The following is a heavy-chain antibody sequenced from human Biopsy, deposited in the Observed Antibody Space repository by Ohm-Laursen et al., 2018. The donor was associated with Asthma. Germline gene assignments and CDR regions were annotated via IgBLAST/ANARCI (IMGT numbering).Heavy chain of an antibody. CDR2: INYSGTT. V-gene: IGHV4-31*02. J-gene: IGHJ5*01. Sequence: TLSLTWSVSGGSISSGAYFWSWARQPPGKGLEWIGYINYSGTTYYNPSLKSRVTIAVETSKNQFSLTLTSVTAADTALYYCARDLAGHCTSASCYGFDSWGQGAKVTVS. CDR1: GGSISSGAYF. CDR3: ARDLAGHCTSASCYGFDS. D-gene: IGHD2-2*01.